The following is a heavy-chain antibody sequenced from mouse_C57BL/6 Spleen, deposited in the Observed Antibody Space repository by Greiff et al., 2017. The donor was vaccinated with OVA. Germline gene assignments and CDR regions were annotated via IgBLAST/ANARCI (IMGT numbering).Heavy chain of an antibody. V-gene: IGHV1-26*01. Sequence: EVQLQQSGPELVKPGASVKISCKASGYTFTDYYMNWVKQSHGKSLEWIGDINPNNGGTSYNQKFKGKATLTVDKSSSTAYMEIRSLTSEDSAVYYCARKAAQATGFAYWGQGTLVTVSA. CDR1: GYTFTDYY. J-gene: IGHJ3*01. D-gene: IGHD3-2*02. CDR2: INPNNGGT. CDR3: ARKAAQATGFAY.